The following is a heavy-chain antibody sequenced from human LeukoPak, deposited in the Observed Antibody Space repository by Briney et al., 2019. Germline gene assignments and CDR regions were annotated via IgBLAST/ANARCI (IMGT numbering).Heavy chain of an antibody. CDR3: ARDRAPSLGYYGMDV. CDR2: IWYDGSNK. J-gene: IGHJ6*02. Sequence: EGSLRLSCAASGFTFSSYGMHWVRQAPGKGLEWVAVIWYDGSNKYYADSVKGRFTISRDNSKNTLYLQMNSLRAEDTAVYYCARDRAPSLGYYGMDVWGQGTTVTVSS. CDR1: GFTFSSYG. V-gene: IGHV3-33*01.